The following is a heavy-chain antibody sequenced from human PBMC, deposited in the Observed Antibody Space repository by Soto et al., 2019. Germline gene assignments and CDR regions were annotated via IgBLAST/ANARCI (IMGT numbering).Heavy chain of an antibody. V-gene: IGHV1-69*05. CDR1: GGTFSSYA. CDR3: AREFQYCSSTSCRTHNWFDP. Sequence: SVKVSCKASGGTFSSYAISWVRQAPGQGLEWMGGINPISGTTNYAQKFQGWVTITRDASTSTAYMELSRLRSDDTAVYYCAREFQYCSSTSCRTHNWFDPWGQGTLVTVSS. CDR2: INPISGTT. D-gene: IGHD2-2*01. J-gene: IGHJ5*02.